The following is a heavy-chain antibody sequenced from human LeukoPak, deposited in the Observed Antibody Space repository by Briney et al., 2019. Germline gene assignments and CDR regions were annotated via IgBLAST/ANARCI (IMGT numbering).Heavy chain of an antibody. D-gene: IGHD2-15*01. V-gene: IGHV1-69*13. CDR1: GGTFSSYA. CDR2: IIPILGTA. CDR3: ARHPGYCSGGSCYYYYYYGMDV. J-gene: IGHJ6*04. Sequence: SVKVSCKASGGTFSSYAISWVRQAPGQGREWRGGIIPILGTANYAQKFQGRVTITADESTSTAYMELSSLRSEDTAVYYCARHPGYCSGGSCYYYYYYGMDVWGKGTTVTVSS.